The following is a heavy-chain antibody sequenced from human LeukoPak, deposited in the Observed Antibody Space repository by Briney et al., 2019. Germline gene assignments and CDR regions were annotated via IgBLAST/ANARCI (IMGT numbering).Heavy chain of an antibody. CDR2: IIPIFGTA. Sequence: ASVKVSCKASGGTFSSYAISWVRQAPGQGLEWMGGIIPIFGTANYAQKFQGRVTITADKSTSTAYMELSSLRSEDTAVYYCARSVVRGVIIIFYMDVWGKGTTVTVSS. D-gene: IGHD3-10*01. V-gene: IGHV1-69*06. CDR1: GGTFSSYA. CDR3: ARSVVRGVIIIFYMDV. J-gene: IGHJ6*03.